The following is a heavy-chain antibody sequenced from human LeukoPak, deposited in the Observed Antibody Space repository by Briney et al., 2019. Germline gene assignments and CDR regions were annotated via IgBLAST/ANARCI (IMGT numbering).Heavy chain of an antibody. Sequence: AGGSLRLSCAASGFTFSSYWMSWVRQAPGKGLEWVANIKQDGSEKYYVDSVKGRFTISRDNAKNSLYLQMNSLRAEDTAVYYCAKRLRDGYNSPIDYWGQGALVTVSS. CDR2: IKQDGSEK. CDR1: GFTFSSYW. V-gene: IGHV3-7*01. D-gene: IGHD5-24*01. CDR3: AKRLRDGYNSPIDY. J-gene: IGHJ4*02.